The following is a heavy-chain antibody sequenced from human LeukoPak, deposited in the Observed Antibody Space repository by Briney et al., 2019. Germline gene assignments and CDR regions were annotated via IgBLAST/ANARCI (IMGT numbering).Heavy chain of an antibody. CDR3: ARDLLAVGDN. CDR1: RFTFSDYS. CDR2: ISSSSPYI. V-gene: IGHV3-21*01. Sequence: GGSLRLSCAASRFTFSDYSMNWVRQAPGKGLEWVASISSSSPYIYYTDSVKGRFTISRDNAKNSLYLQMNSLRAEDTAVYYCARDLLAVGDNWGQGTLVTVSS. J-gene: IGHJ4*02. D-gene: IGHD1-26*01.